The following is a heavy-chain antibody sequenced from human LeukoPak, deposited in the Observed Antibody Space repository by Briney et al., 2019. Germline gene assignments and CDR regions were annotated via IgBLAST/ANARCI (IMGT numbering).Heavy chain of an antibody. V-gene: IGHV3-30*04. Sequence: GGSLRLSCATSGFSFTAYTIHWVRQASGEGPEWVALASGDGSHKQYAASVQGRFTISRDNSKSTVYLEMNSLKDGDTGIYYCARAVSSSRYAAYWGHGTRVTVSS. CDR3: ARAVSSSRYAAY. J-gene: IGHJ4*01. CDR1: GFSFTAYT. D-gene: IGHD6-13*01. CDR2: ASGDGSHK.